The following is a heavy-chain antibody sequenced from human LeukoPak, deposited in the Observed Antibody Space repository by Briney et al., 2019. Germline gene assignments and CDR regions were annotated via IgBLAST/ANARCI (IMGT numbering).Heavy chain of an antibody. D-gene: IGHD5-24*01. CDR2: TYHTGGT. J-gene: IGHJ4*02. CDR1: GGSITGYY. CDR3: AAFRDGYNWHLDY. V-gene: IGHV4-59*01. Sequence: SETLSLTCTVSGGSITGYYWNWIRQPPGKGLEWIGYTYHTGGTKYNHSLKSRVTMSLDTSKNQFSLKLSSVTAADTAVYYCAAFRDGYNWHLDYWGQGTLVTVSS.